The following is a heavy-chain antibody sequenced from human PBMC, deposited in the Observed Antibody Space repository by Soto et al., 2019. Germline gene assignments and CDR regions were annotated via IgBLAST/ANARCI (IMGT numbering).Heavy chain of an antibody. CDR3: ARGGGHLWLLEH. V-gene: IGHV3-33*01. CDR2: IWPDGGSK. CDR1: GFTFSDYG. Sequence: QVQLAESGGGVVQPGGSLSLSCAASGFTFSDYGMHWVRQAPGKGLEWVAGIWPDGGSKYYAYSVKGRFAASRDNSKNTLNLQMSCLRAEDTAMYYCARGGGHLWLLEHWCQGTVVTVSS. J-gene: IGHJ5*02. D-gene: IGHD3-10*01.